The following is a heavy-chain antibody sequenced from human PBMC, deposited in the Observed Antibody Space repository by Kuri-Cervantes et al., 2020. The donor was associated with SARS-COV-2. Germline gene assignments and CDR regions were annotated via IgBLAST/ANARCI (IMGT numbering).Heavy chain of an antibody. D-gene: IGHD1-26*01. CDR1: GITFSSYG. CDR2: ISYDGSNT. Sequence: GESLKISCAASGITFSSYGMHWVRQAPGKGLEWVAVISYDGSNTYYADSVQGRFTISRDNSKNTPYLQMNSLRAEDTAVYYCAKLGGGYYGDYYYYYLDVWGKGTPVTVSS. V-gene: IGHV3-30*18. J-gene: IGHJ6*03. CDR3: AKLGGGYYGDYYYYYLDV.